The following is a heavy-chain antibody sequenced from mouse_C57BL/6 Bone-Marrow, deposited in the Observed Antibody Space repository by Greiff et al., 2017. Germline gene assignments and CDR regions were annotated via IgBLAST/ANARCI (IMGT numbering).Heavy chain of an antibody. Sequence: DVQLQESGPGLVKPSQSLSLTCSVTGYSITSGYYWNWIRQFPGNKLEWMGYISYDGSNNYNPSLKNRISITRDTSKNQFFLKLNSVTTEDTATYYCARKGYYYGSSPFAYWGQGTLVTVSA. CDR3: ARKGYYYGSSPFAY. CDR1: GYSITSGYY. J-gene: IGHJ3*01. V-gene: IGHV3-6*01. D-gene: IGHD1-1*01. CDR2: ISYDGSN.